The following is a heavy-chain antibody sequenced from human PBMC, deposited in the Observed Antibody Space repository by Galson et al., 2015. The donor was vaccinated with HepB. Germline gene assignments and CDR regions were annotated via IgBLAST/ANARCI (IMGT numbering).Heavy chain of an antibody. CDR2: ISSSGSTI. J-gene: IGHJ6*02. D-gene: IGHD6-13*01. CDR3: ARDSLIAAAGKGNNRGYYYYGMDV. V-gene: IGHV3-11*01. Sequence: SLRLSCAASGFTFSDYYMSWIRQAPGKGLEWVSYISSSGSTIYYADSVKGRFTISRDNAKNSLYLQMNSLRAEDTAVYYCARDSLIAAAGKGNNRGYYYYGMDVWGQGTTVTVSS. CDR1: GFTFSDYY.